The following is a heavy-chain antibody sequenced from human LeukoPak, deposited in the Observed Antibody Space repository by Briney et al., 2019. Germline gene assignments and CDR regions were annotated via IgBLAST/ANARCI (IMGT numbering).Heavy chain of an antibody. CDR2: IYYSGST. CDR3: AGHPDYSNYGSPPY. J-gene: IGHJ4*02. V-gene: IGHV4-59*06. CDR1: GGSISTYY. Sequence: KTSETLSLTCTVSGGSISTYYWNWIRQPPGKGLEWIGCIYYSGSTYYNPSLKSRVTISVDTSKNQFSLKLSSVTAADTAVYYCAGHPDYSNYGSPPYWGQGTLVTVSS. D-gene: IGHD4-11*01.